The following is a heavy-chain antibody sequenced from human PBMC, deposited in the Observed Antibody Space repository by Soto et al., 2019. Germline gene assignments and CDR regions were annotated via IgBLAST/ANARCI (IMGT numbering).Heavy chain of an antibody. J-gene: IGHJ5*02. Sequence: LQESGPGLVKSSQTLSLTCFVSGYSITAGGYYWSWIRHHPGKGLEWIGSFYSSGSIIYNPSLRSRFSISGDTSSNQFSMSLTSVTAADTARYYCARMYSSGSGWFHPWGQGTLVTVSS. V-gene: IGHV4-31*03. CDR1: GYSITAGGYY. CDR2: FYSSGSI. CDR3: ARMYSSGSGWFHP. D-gene: IGHD6-19*01.